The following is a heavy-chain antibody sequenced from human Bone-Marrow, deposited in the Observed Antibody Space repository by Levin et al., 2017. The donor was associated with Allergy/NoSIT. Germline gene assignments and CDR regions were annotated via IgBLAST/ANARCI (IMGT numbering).Heavy chain of an antibody. CDR3: ARFRGSVNLYYFDY. Sequence: RSQTLSLTCTVSGGSISTTTYYWGWIRRPPGKGLEWIGSIYHSGSTYYNPSLRSRVTQSVDTSNNKFSLKLSSLTAADTAVYYCARFRGSVNLYYFDYWGQGALVTVSS. J-gene: IGHJ4*02. D-gene: IGHD3-10*01. CDR1: GGSISTTTYY. CDR2: IYHSGST. V-gene: IGHV4-39*01.